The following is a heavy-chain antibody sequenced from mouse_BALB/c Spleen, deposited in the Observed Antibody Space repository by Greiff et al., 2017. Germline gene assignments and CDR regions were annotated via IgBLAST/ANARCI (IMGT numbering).Heavy chain of an antibody. J-gene: IGHJ2*01. CDR3: AQITTVVATDY. D-gene: IGHD1-1*01. CDR1: GFNIKDTY. CDR2: IDPANGNT. Sequence: EVQLQQSGAELVKPGASVKLSCTASGFNIKDTYMHWVKQRPEQGLEWIGRIDPANGNTKYDPKFQGKATITADTSSNTAYLQLSSLTSEDTDVYYCAQITTVVATDYWGQGTTLTVSS. V-gene: IGHV14-3*02.